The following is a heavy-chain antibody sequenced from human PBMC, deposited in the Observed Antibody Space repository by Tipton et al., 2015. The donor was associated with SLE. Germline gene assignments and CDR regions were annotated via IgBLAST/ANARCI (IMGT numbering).Heavy chain of an antibody. Sequence: SLRLSCAASGFIFSTYSMNWVRQAPGKGLEWVSSISGSSTYIYYADSVKGRFTVSRDNAKNSLYLQMNSLTAEDTAVYYCARFREYSGYETGDYYYYGMDVWGQGTTVTVSS. CDR2: ISGSSTYI. D-gene: IGHD5-12*01. V-gene: IGHV3-21*01. CDR1: GFIFSTYS. J-gene: IGHJ6*02. CDR3: ARFREYSGYETGDYYYYGMDV.